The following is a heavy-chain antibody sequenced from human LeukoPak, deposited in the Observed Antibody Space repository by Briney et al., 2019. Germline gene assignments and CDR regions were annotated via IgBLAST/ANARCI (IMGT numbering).Heavy chain of an antibody. J-gene: IGHJ4*02. CDR1: GFTFSSYA. CDR2: ISWNSGTI. Sequence: GGSLRLSCAASGFTFSSYAMHWVRQPPGKGLEWVSGISWNSGTIDYADSVRGRFTISRDNARNSLYLQMDSLRVEDTAFYYCAKDNRRHYTSGPNPDSLHWGQGALVTVSS. V-gene: IGHV3-9*01. D-gene: IGHD6-19*01. CDR3: AKDNRRHYTSGPNPDSLH.